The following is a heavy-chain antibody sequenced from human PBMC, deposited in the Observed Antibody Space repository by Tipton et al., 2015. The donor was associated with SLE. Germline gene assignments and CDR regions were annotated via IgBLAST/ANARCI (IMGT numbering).Heavy chain of an antibody. CDR1: GGSINNYY. CDR2: IYSSGGT. D-gene: IGHD3-3*01. Sequence: TLSLTCSVSGGSINNYYWNWIRQTQGKGLEWIGYIYSSGGTDYNPSRKSRLTISVETSKNQFSLKLTSVTAADTAVYYCARGNYDFRGRTFDIWGQGTMVTVSS. J-gene: IGHJ3*02. CDR3: ARGNYDFRGRTFDI. V-gene: IGHV4-4*08.